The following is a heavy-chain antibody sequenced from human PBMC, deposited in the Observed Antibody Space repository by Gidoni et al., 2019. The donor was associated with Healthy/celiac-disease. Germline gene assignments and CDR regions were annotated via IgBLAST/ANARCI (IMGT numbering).Heavy chain of an antibody. CDR1: GFTFSNSG. CDR2: IKSKTDGVTT. D-gene: IGHD1-26*01. Sequence: EVQLVEPGGGLVKPGGYLRLSCAASGFTFSNSGMSWVRQAPGKGLEWVGRIKSKTDGVTTAYAAPVKGRFTISRDDSKNTLYLQMNSLKTEDTAVYYCTTDHYLPWGQGTMVTVSS. J-gene: IGHJ3*01. V-gene: IGHV3-15*01. CDR3: TTDHYLP.